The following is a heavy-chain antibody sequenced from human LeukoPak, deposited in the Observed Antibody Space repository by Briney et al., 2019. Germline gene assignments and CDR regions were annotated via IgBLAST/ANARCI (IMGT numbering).Heavy chain of an antibody. CDR2: IYSGGST. D-gene: IGHD3-22*01. Sequence: GGSLTLSCAASGFTVSSYYMSWFRQAPGKGLEWVSVIYSGGSTYYADSVKGRFTISRDNSKNKLYLQMNSLRAEDTAVYYCARGYYDSSGYGPYWGQGTLVTVSS. CDR3: ARGYYDSSGYGPY. V-gene: IGHV3-53*01. J-gene: IGHJ4*02. CDR1: GFTVSSYY.